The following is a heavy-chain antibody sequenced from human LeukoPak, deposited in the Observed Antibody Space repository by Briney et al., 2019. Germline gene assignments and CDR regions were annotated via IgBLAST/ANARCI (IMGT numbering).Heavy chain of an antibody. V-gene: IGHV1-3*01. Sequence: GASVKVSCKASGYTFTSYYMHWVRQAPGQRLEWMGWINAGNGNTKYSQKFQGRVTITRDTSASTAYMELSSLRSEDTAVYYCARGRGWFGELYDAFDIWGQGTMVTVSS. CDR1: GYTFTSYY. CDR2: INAGNGNT. CDR3: ARGRGWFGELYDAFDI. J-gene: IGHJ3*02. D-gene: IGHD3-10*01.